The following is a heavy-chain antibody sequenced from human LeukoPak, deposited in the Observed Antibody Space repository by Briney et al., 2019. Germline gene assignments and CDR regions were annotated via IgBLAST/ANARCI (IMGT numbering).Heavy chain of an antibody. CDR1: GYNFINYW. CDR2: IYPGDSDT. D-gene: IGHD5-18*01. V-gene: IGHV5-51*01. Sequence: GESLQISCKGSGYNFINYWIGWVRQMPGKGLEWMGIIYPGDSDTRYSPSFQGQVTISADKSTRNAYLQWSSLKASDTAMYYCARGSSGYTYGFDYWGQGTLVTVSS. J-gene: IGHJ4*02. CDR3: ARGSSGYTYGFDY.